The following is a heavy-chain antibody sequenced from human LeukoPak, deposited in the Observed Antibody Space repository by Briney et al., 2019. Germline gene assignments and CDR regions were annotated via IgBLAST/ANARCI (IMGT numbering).Heavy chain of an antibody. CDR3: AKDLGGGLSCDY. CDR1: GFTFDDYG. J-gene: IGHJ4*02. V-gene: IGHV3-20*04. CDR2: INWNGRST. D-gene: IGHD1-26*01. Sequence: RAGGSLRLSCAASGFTFDDYGMSWVRQAPGKGLEWVSGINWNGRSTGYADSVKGRFTISRDNSKNTLYLQMNSLRAEDTAVYYCAKDLGGGLSCDYWGQGTLVTVSS.